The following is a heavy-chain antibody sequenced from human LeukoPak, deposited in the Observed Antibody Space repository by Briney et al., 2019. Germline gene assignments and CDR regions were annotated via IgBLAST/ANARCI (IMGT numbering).Heavy chain of an antibody. J-gene: IGHJ4*02. Sequence: GSLSLSCAASGFPFSSYSMNWVRQAPGKGLEWVSSISSSSSYIYYADSVKGRFTISRDNAKNSLYLQMNSLRAEDTAVYYCARVSAMVFFDYWGQGTLVTVSS. CDR3: ARVSAMVFFDY. CDR1: GFPFSSYS. D-gene: IGHD5-18*01. CDR2: ISSSSSYI. V-gene: IGHV3-21*01.